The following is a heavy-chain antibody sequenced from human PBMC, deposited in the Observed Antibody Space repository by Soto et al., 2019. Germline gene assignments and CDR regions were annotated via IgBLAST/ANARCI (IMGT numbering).Heavy chain of an antibody. CDR1: GFTFRSHG. CDR2: IWFNGENE. CDR3: ARDRAAAGSAYDY. J-gene: IGHJ4*02. V-gene: IGHV3-33*01. Sequence: PGGSLRLSCAASGFTFRSHGMHWVRQAPGKGLEWVAVIWFNGENEYYADSVKGRFTISRDNSKNTLYLQMNGLRAEDTAVYYCARDRAAAGSAYDYWGQGTLVTVSS. D-gene: IGHD6-13*01.